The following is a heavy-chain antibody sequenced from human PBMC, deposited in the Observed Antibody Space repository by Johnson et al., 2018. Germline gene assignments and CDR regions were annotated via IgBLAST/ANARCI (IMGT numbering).Heavy chain of an antibody. V-gene: IGHV3-NL1*01. J-gene: IGHJ3*02. CDR1: GFQFGIYG. CDR2: LYSGGNT. D-gene: IGHD5-24*01. Sequence: VQLLESGGGVVQPGRSLRLSCDASGFQFGIYGMHWVRQAPGKGLEWVSILYSGGNTYSADSVKGRFTIPRDNSKNTLYLQMNSLRAEDTAVYFCARGLLRDGYIYGAFDIWGQGTMLTVSS. CDR3: ARGLLRDGYIYGAFDI.